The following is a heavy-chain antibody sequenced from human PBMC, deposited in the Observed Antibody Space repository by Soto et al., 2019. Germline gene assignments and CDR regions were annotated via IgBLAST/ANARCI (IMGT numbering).Heavy chain of an antibody. CDR1: GGSISSYY. J-gene: IGHJ4*02. D-gene: IGHD3-9*01. Sequence: SETLSLTCTVSGGSISSYYWSWIRQPPGKGLEWIGYIYYSGSTNYNPSLKSRVTISVDTSKNQFPLKLSSVTAADTAVYYCARWGYDILTDGSGDYFDYWGQGTLVTVSS. CDR3: ARWGYDILTDGSGDYFDY. CDR2: IYYSGST. V-gene: IGHV4-59*01.